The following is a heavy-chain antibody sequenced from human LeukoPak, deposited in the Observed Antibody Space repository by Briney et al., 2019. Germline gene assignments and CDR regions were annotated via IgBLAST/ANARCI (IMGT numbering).Heavy chain of an antibody. CDR3: VRETDCTGGSCYLSRWLDP. J-gene: IGHJ5*02. CDR1: EFTFSKYW. CDR2: VNNDGSRT. Sequence: GGSLRLSCVASEFTFSKYWMHWVRQARGKGLVSVSRVNNDGSRTTYADSVKGRFTISRDNAKNTVYLQMNNLRDEDTAVYYCVRETDCTGGSCYLSRWLDPWGQGTLVTVSS. V-gene: IGHV3-74*01. D-gene: IGHD2-15*01.